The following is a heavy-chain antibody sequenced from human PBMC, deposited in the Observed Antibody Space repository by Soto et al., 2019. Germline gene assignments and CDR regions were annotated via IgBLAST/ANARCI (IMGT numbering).Heavy chain of an antibody. D-gene: IGHD3-3*01. CDR1: GFTFGDYW. V-gene: IGHV3-7*03. CDR3: AKLGSGYYTGLYFDY. CDR2: MKKDGSEK. Sequence: PXGSLIPSCSASGFTFGDYWMTRVRKPPGKGLEWVAHMKKDGSEKYYVDSVKGRFTVSRDNTKNSLYLQMNSLRAEDTAVYYCAKLGSGYYTGLYFDYWGPGTLVTVSS. J-gene: IGHJ4*02.